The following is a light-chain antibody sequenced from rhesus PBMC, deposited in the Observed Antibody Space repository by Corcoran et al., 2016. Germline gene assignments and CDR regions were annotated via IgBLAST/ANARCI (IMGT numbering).Light chain of an antibody. CDR3: QQYDNLPFT. V-gene: IGKV1-19*01. Sequence: DIQMTQSPSSLSASVGDKVTITCYASQGISSWLAWYQQKPGKAPKPLIYYASILQSGVPSRFSGSGSGTDYTLTISSLQPEDFATYYCQQYDNLPFTFGPGTKLDIK. J-gene: IGKJ3*01. CDR1: QGISSW. CDR2: YAS.